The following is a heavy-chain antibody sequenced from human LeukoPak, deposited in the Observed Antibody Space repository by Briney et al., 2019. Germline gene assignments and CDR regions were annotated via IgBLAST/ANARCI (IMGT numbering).Heavy chain of an antibody. CDR1: GFTFSSYT. D-gene: IGHD4-17*01. CDR2: ISSSSSYI. Sequence: GGSLSLSCAASGFTFSSYTMNWVRQPPGKGLEWVSSISSSSSYIYYADSVKGRSTLSRDNAKNSLYLQMSSLRAEDTAVYYCARGYGDYAYWGQGTLVTVSS. V-gene: IGHV3-21*01. CDR3: ARGYGDYAY. J-gene: IGHJ4*02.